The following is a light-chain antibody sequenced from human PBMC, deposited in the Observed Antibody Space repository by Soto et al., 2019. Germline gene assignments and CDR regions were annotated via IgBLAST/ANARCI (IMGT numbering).Light chain of an antibody. CDR3: SSYTSSSTYV. Sequence: QSVLTQPPSVSGSPGQSVTISCTGTSSDVGSYNRVSWYQQPPGTAPKLMISEVSNRPSGVPDRFSGSKSGNTASLTISGLQAEDEADYYCSSYTSSSTYVFGSGTEVTVL. CDR1: SSDVGSYNR. V-gene: IGLV2-18*02. CDR2: EVS. J-gene: IGLJ1*01.